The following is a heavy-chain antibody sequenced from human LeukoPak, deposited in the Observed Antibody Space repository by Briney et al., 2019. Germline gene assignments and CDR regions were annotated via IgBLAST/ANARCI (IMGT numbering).Heavy chain of an antibody. Sequence: PGGSLRLSCAASGFTFSSYAMSWVRQAPGKGLEWVSAISGSGGSTYYADSVKGRFTISRDNSKNTLYLQMNSLRAEDTAVYYCAKPRPFCSSTSCYRLNYYYYGMDVWGQGTTVTVSS. V-gene: IGHV3-23*01. CDR2: ISGSGGST. CDR1: GFTFSSYA. J-gene: IGHJ6*02. D-gene: IGHD2-2*01. CDR3: AKPRPFCSSTSCYRLNYYYYGMDV.